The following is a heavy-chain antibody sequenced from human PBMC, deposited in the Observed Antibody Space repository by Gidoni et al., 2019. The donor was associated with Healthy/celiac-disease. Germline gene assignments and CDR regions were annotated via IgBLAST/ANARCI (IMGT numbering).Heavy chain of an antibody. V-gene: IGHV1-8*01. D-gene: IGHD3-10*01. CDR1: GYTFTSYD. CDR3: ARGTASVGFGESNGGTYYYYYMDV. Sequence: QVQLVQSGAEVKKPGASVKVSCKASGYTFTSYDINWVRQATGQGLEWMGWMNPNSGNTGYAQKFQGRVTMTRNTSISTAYMELSSLRSEDTAVYYCARGTASVGFGESNGGTYYYYYMDVWGKGTTVTVSS. J-gene: IGHJ6*03. CDR2: MNPNSGNT.